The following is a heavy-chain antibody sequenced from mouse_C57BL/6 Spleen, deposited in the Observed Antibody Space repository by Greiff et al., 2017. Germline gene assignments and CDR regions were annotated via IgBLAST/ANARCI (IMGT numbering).Heavy chain of an antibody. V-gene: IGHV2-2*01. J-gene: IGHJ1*03. CDR3: ARNPFYGNYRDWYFDV. CDR1: GFSLTSYG. CDR2: IWSGGST. Sequence: QVQLQQSGPGLVQPSQSLSITCTVSGFSLTSYGVHWVRQSPGKGLEWLGVIWSGGSTDYNAAFISRLSISKDNSKSQVFFKMNSLQADDTAIYYCARNPFYGNYRDWYFDVWGTGTTVTVSS. D-gene: IGHD2-10*01.